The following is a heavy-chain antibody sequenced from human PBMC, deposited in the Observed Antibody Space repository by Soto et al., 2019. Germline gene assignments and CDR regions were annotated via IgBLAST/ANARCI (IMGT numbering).Heavy chain of an antibody. CDR2: TKNRSQRYTI. V-gene: IGHV3-72*01. CDR3: TCWIAGRCS. CDR1: GFTLSDHY. J-gene: IGHJ4*02. D-gene: IGHD6-6*01. Sequence: EVQLVESGGDLVQPGGSLRLSCAASGFTLSDHYMDWVRQAPGKGLEWVARTKNRSQRYTIEYAASVKGRFTISRDDSKNSLFLQMNSLKSDDTAVYYCTCWIAGRCSWGQGTLVTVAS.